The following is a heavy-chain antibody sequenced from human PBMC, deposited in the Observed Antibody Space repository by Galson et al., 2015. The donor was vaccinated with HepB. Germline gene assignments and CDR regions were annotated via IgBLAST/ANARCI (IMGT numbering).Heavy chain of an antibody. V-gene: IGHV3-30-3*01. CDR3: ARDSQWLVIDANDAFDI. J-gene: IGHJ3*02. D-gene: IGHD6-19*01. CDR1: GFTFSSYA. Sequence: SLRLSCAASGFTFSSYAMHWVRQAPGKGLEWVAVISYDGSNKYYADSVKGRFTISRDNSKNTLYLQMNSLRAEDTAVYYCARDSQWLVIDANDAFDIWGQGTMVTVSS. CDR2: ISYDGSNK.